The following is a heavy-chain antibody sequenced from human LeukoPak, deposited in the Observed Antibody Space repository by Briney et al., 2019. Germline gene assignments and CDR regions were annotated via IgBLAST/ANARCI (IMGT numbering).Heavy chain of an antibody. CDR2: IYYSGTT. CDR1: GGSISSYY. Sequence: SETLSLTCTVSGGSISSYYWSWIRQPPGKGLEWIGYIYYSGTTNYNPSLKSRVTISVDTSKNQFSLRLSSVTAADTAVYYCARVTGYIVEDYFDYWGQGTLVTVSS. CDR3: ARVTGYIVEDYFDY. D-gene: IGHD3-22*01. J-gene: IGHJ4*02. V-gene: IGHV4-59*01.